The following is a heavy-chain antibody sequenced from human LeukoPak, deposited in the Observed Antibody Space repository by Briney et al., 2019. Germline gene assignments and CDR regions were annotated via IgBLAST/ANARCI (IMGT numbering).Heavy chain of an antibody. D-gene: IGHD5-18*01. CDR3: ARHMGLGYSYGYPYFDY. CDR2: IYYSGST. V-gene: IGHV4-59*08. Sequence: PRETLSLTCTVSGGSISSYYWSWIRQPPGKGLEWIGYIYYSGSTNYNPSPKSRVTISVDTSKNQFSLKLSSVTAADTAVYYCARHMGLGYSYGYPYFDYWGQGTLVTVSS. J-gene: IGHJ4*02. CDR1: GGSISSYY.